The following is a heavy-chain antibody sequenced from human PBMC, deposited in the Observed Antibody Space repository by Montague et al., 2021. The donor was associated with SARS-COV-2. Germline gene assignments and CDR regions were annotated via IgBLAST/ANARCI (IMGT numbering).Heavy chain of an antibody. V-gene: IGHV4-59*01. CDR3: ARVKKDGFNWGLDY. J-gene: IGHJ4*02. Sequence: SETLSLTCSVSSGSISDYYWSWIRQPPGEGLEWIGHISHSGSTNYNPSLKSRVTMSLDMSKNDFSLTLNSVTAADTAVYFCARVKKDGFNWGLDYWGQGTLVTVSS. D-gene: IGHD5-24*01. CDR1: SGSISDYY. CDR2: ISHSGST.